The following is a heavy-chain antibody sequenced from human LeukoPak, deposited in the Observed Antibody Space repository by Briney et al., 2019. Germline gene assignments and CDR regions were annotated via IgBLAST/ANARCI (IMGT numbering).Heavy chain of an antibody. J-gene: IGHJ4*02. CDR2: ISAYNGNT. V-gene: IGHV1-18*01. CDR1: GYTFTSYG. D-gene: IGHD5-24*01. CDR3: ARVGSRDGYKFPLNFDY. Sequence: ASVKVSCKASGYTFTSYGINWVRQAPGQGLEWMGWISAYNGNTNYAQKLQGRVTMTTDTSTSTAYMELRSLRSDDTAVYYCARVGSRDGYKFPLNFDYWGQGTLVTVSS.